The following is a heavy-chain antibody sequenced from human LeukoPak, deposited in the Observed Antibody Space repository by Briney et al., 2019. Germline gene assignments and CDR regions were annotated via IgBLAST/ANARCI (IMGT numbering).Heavy chain of an antibody. Sequence: GGSLRLSCAASGFTFSSYSMNWVRQAPGKGLEGVSVISRRDDYTYYADSVKGRFTISRDNSKNTLYLQMNTLRAEDTAVYYCANDYRSGSFHDFWGQGTLVTVSS. D-gene: IGHD3-10*01. CDR2: ISRRDDYT. V-gene: IGHV3-23*01. CDR1: GFTFSSYS. CDR3: ANDYRSGSFHDF. J-gene: IGHJ4*02.